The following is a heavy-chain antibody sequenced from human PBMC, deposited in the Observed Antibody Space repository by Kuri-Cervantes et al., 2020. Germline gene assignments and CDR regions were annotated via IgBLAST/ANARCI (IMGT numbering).Heavy chain of an antibody. CDR2: INPNSGGT. CDR3: ARDPRGDELFYFDY. V-gene: IGHV1-2*02. D-gene: IGHD3-16*01. J-gene: IGHJ4*02. Sequence: ASVKVSCKASGYTFTGYYMHWVRQAPGQGLEWMGWINPNSGGTNYAQKFQGRVTMTRDTSISTAYMELSRLRSDDTAVYYCARDPRGDELFYFDYWGQGTLVTVSS. CDR1: GYTFTGYY.